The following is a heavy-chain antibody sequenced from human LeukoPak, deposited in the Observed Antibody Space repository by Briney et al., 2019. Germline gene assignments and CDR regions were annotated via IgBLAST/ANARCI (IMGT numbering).Heavy chain of an antibody. Sequence: TSVKVSCMASGYTFTSYYMHWVRQAPGQGLEWMGIINPSGGSTSYAQKFQGRVTMTRDTSTSTVYMGLSSLRSEDTAVYYCASQQWTTGLGWYFDLWGRGTLVTVSS. CDR1: GYTFTSYY. J-gene: IGHJ2*01. D-gene: IGHD6-19*01. V-gene: IGHV1-46*01. CDR2: INPSGGST. CDR3: ASQQWTTGLGWYFDL.